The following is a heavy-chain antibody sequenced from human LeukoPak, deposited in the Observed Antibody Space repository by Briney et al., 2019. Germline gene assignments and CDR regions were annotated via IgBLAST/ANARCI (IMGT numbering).Heavy chain of an antibody. CDR1: GFTCSTYV. CDR2: ILHNGDST. D-gene: IGHD3-16*02. J-gene: IGHJ3*02. V-gene: IGHV3-23*01. CDR3: ARLSSFAFDI. Sequence: PGGSLRLSCAASGFTCSTYVMSWVRQAPGKGLEWLSLILHNGDSTYYADSVKGRFTISRDNSKNTLYLQMNSLRVEDTAVYYCARLSSFAFDIWGQGTMVTVSS.